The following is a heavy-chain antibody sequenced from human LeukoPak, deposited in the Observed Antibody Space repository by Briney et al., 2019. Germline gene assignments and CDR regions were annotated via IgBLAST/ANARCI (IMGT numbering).Heavy chain of an antibody. CDR2: INPNSGGT. J-gene: IGHJ4*02. CDR1: GYTFTGYF. V-gene: IGHV1-2*02. D-gene: IGHD3-10*01. Sequence: ASVKVSCKASGYTFTGYFIHWVRQAPGQGLEWMGWINPNSGGTSYLQSFQGRVTMTRDTSISPAYMDLSRLRSDDTAVYYCARGRPGDHFDYWGQGTLVTVSS. CDR3: ARGRPGDHFDY.